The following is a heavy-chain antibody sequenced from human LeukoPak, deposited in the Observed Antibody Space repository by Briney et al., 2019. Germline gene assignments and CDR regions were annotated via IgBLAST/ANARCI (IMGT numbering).Heavy chain of an antibody. D-gene: IGHD2-2*01. CDR2: IIPIFGTA. J-gene: IGHJ6*03. CDR1: GGTFNSYA. V-gene: IGHV1-69*05. CDR3: ARGSVDKKNPRYCSSTSCRRHYMDV. Sequence: KVSCKASGGTFNSYAISWVRQAPGQGLEWMGGIIPIFGTANYAQKFQGRVTITTDESTSTAYMELSSLRSEDTAVYYCARGSVDKKNPRYCSSTSCRRHYMDVWGKGTTVTVSS.